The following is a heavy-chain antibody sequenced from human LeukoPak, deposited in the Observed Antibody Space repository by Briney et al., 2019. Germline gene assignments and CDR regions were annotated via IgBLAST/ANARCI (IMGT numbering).Heavy chain of an antibody. CDR2: INPNSGDT. D-gene: IGHD6-6*01. CDR1: GYTFTGYY. CDR3: AADGTPYTSSFFFRF. J-gene: IGHJ4*02. V-gene: IGHV1-2*02. Sequence: ASVKVSCKASGYTFTGYYMHWVRQAPGQGLEWMGWINPNSGDTNSAQKFQGRVTLTRDTSISTAYMELSRLRSDDTAVYFCAADGTPYTSSFFFRFWGQGTLVTVSS.